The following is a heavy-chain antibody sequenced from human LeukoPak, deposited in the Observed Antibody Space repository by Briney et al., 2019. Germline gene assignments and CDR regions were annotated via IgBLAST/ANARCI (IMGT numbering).Heavy chain of an antibody. CDR1: GFTFSSYW. CDR3: AGDGSGSYYNLYYYYYMDV. CDR2: IKQDGSEK. V-gene: IGHV3-7*01. J-gene: IGHJ6*03. Sequence: GGSLRLSCAASGFTFSSYWMSWVRQAPGKGLEWVANIKQDGSEKYYVDSVKGRFTISRDNAKNSLYLQMNSLRAEDTAVYYCAGDGSGSYYNLYYYYYMDVWGIGTTVTISS. D-gene: IGHD3-10*01.